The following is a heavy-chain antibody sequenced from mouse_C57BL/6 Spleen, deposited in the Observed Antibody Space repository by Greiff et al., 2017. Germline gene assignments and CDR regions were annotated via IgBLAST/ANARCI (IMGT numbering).Heavy chain of an antibody. CDR3: ARQGGGTSYFDY. D-gene: IGHD4-1*01. J-gene: IGHJ2*01. CDR1: GFTFSSYG. CDR2: ISSGGSYT. Sequence: EVQRVESGGDLVKPGGSLKLSCAASGFTFSSYGMSWVRQTPDKRLEWVATISSGGSYTYYPDSVKGRFTISRDNAKNTLYLQMSSLKSEDTAMYYCARQGGGTSYFDYWGQGTTLTVSS. V-gene: IGHV5-6*01.